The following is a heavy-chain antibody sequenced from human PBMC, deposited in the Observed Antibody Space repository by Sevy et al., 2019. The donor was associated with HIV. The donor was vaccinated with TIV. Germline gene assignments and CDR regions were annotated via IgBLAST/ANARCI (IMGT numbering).Heavy chain of an antibody. D-gene: IGHD5-12*01. J-gene: IGHJ6*02. CDR2: IDSSSSNR. Sequence: GGSLRLSCAASVFTFSSYSMNWVRQAPGKGLEWLSYIDSSSSNRYYAESVKGRFTVSRDNAKKSLYVQMNSLRGEDTAVYYCAREGGYTDQGMDVWGQWTTVTVSS. CDR3: AREGGYTDQGMDV. CDR1: VFTFSSYS. V-gene: IGHV3-48*01.